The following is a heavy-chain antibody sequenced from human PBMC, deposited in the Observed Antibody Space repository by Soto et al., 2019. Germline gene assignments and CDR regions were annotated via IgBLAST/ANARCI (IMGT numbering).Heavy chain of an antibody. J-gene: IGHJ5*02. CDR1: GESIISSDFY. CDR2: IFYLGSS. D-gene: IGHD3-3*02. Sequence: PSETLSLTCPVSGESIISSDFYWGLVRQPPGKGLEWIGSIFYLGSSYYNPSLKSRVTMSVDTSKNQFSLRLRSVTAADTALYFCARHSLALRKNNWFDPWGQGIMVTVSS. CDR3: ARHSLALRKNNWFDP. V-gene: IGHV4-39*01.